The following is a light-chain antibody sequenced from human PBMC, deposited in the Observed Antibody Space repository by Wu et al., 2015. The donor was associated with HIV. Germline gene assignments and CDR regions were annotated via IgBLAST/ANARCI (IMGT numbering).Light chain of an antibody. Sequence: DILLTQSPATLSLSPGVRATLSCRASQSVSTNLAWYQHKFGQAPRLLIYGASHRATGIPARFSGSGSGTDFTLTINSLEPEDVAIYYCQQRSYSITFGQGTRLEIK. CDR2: GAS. CDR3: QQRSYSIT. V-gene: IGKV3-11*01. J-gene: IGKJ5*01. CDR1: QSVSTN.